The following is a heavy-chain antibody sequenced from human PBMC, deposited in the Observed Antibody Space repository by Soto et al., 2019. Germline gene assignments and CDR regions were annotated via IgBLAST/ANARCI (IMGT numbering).Heavy chain of an antibody. D-gene: IGHD6-13*01. J-gene: IGHJ4*02. V-gene: IGHV3-33*01. Sequence: PGGSLRLSCAASGSTFSSYGMHWVRQAPGKGLEWVAVIWYDGSNKYYADSVKGRFTISRDNSKNTLYLQMNSLRAEDTAVYYCAREVRAAAGYYFDYWGQGTLVTVSS. CDR2: IWYDGSNK. CDR1: GSTFSSYG. CDR3: AREVRAAAGYYFDY.